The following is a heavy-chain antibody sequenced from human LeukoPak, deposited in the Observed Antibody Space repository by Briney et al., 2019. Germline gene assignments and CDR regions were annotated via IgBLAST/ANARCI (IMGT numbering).Heavy chain of an antibody. CDR3: ARHVVVPAAIPNYFDY. J-gene: IGHJ4*02. V-gene: IGHV4-34*01. Sequence: SETLSLTCAVYGGSFSGYYWSWIRQPPGKGLEWIGEINHSGSTNYNPSLKSRVTISVDTSKNQFSLKLSSATAADTAVYYCARHVVVPAAIPNYFDYWGQGTLVTVSS. CDR1: GGSFSGYY. D-gene: IGHD2-2*02. CDR2: INHSGST.